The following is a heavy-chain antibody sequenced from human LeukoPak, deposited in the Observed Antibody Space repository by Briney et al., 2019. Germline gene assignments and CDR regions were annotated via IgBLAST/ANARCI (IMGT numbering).Heavy chain of an antibody. CDR1: GFTFSSYS. CDR2: ISSSSSTI. J-gene: IGHJ4*02. CDR3: ARGGMRRPYDC. D-gene: IGHD1-14*01. Sequence: PGGSLRLSCAASGFTFSSYSMNWVRQAPGKGLEWVSYISSSSSTIYYADSVKGRFTISRDNAKNSLYLQMNSLRAEDTAVYYCARGGMRRPYDCWGQGALVTVSS. V-gene: IGHV3-48*01.